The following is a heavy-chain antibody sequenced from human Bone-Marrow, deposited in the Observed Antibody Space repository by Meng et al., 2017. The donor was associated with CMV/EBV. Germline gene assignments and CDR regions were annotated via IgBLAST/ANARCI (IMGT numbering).Heavy chain of an antibody. Sequence: GSLRLSCTVSGGSIKNYYWTWIRQPPGKGLEWIGYVYFSGTTNYNPSLKSRVTISADTSKNQFSLKLSSVTAADTAVYYCAKGYSNYRAWGQGTLVTVSS. J-gene: IGHJ5*02. CDR2: VYFSGTT. V-gene: IGHV4-59*01. CDR1: GGSIKNYY. D-gene: IGHD4-11*01. CDR3: AKGYSNYRA.